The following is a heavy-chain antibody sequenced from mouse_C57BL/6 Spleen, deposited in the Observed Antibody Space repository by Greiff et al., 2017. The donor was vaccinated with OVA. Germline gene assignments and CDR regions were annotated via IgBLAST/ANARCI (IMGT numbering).Heavy chain of an antibody. Sequence: EVQLQQSGTVLARPGASVKMSCKTSGYTFTSYCMPWVKQRPGQGLEWIGAIYPGNGDTCYNQKFKGKAKLTAVTSASTAYMELSSLTNEDSAVDYCTRKNYYDYDGGFAYWGQGTLVTVSA. CDR3: TRKNYYDYDGGFAY. CDR1: GYTFTSYC. V-gene: IGHV1-5*01. D-gene: IGHD2-4*01. CDR2: IYPGNGDT. J-gene: IGHJ3*01.